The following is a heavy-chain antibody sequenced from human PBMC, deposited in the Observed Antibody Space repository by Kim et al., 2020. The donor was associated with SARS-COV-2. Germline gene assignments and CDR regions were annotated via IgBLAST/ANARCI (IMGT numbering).Heavy chain of an antibody. CDR1: GDSFNDYA. CDR2: IIPILGIA. D-gene: IGHD3-10*01. J-gene: IGHJ4*02. CDR3: ARADGSGSLVPAW. V-gene: IGHV1-69*04. Sequence: SVKVSCKASGDSFNDYAMNWVRQAPGQGLEWMGRIIPILGIATSAQRFQGRVTFTADKSTSTAYMELGSLRSEDTAGFYCARADGSGSLVPAWWGQGTL.